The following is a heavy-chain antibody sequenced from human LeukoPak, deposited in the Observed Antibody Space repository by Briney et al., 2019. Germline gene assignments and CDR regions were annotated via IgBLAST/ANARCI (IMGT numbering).Heavy chain of an antibody. V-gene: IGHV4-61*01. Sequence: SETLSLTCTVSGGSASTSSDYWSWIRQPPGTGLEWIGYIHYTGSTSNNPSLRSRVTMSVDRSRDQFSLKLSSVTAADSAVYYCARDVEADYGDYYYYYGMDVWGRGTTVTVSS. D-gene: IGHD4-17*01. J-gene: IGHJ6*04. CDR1: GGSASTSSDY. CDR3: ARDVEADYGDYYYYYGMDV. CDR2: IHYTGST.